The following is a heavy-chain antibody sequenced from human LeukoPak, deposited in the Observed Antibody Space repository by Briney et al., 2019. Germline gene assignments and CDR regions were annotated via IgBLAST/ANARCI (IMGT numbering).Heavy chain of an antibody. CDR3: ARGVTYYDILTGYKSLGLFDY. D-gene: IGHD3-9*01. V-gene: IGHV4-34*01. Sequence: KSSETLSLTCAVYGGSFSGYYWSWIRQPPGKGLEWIGEINHSGSTNYNPSLKSRVTISVDTSKNQFSLKLSSVTAADTAVYYCARGVTYYDILTGYKSLGLFDYWGQGTLVTVSS. CDR1: GGSFSGYY. CDR2: INHSGST. J-gene: IGHJ4*02.